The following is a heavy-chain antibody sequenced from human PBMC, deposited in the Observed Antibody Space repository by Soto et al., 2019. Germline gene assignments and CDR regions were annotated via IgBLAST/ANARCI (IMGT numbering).Heavy chain of an antibody. Sequence: MHWHQKAPGKGLEWVAVISYDGSNKYYADSVKGRFTISRDNSKNTLYLQMNSLRAEDTAVYYCAMLSGRVGATNGWGQATLVTVSS. J-gene: IGHJ4*02. V-gene: IGHV3-30*03. CDR3: AMLSGRVGATNG. CDR2: ISYDGSNK. D-gene: IGHD1-26*01.